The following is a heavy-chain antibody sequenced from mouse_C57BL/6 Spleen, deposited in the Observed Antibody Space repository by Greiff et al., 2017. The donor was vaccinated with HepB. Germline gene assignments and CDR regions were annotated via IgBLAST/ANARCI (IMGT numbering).Heavy chain of an antibody. CDR3: ARLDTTVVVPYYYAMDY. CDR1: GYTFTSYG. J-gene: IGHJ4*01. CDR2: IYPRSGNT. D-gene: IGHD1-1*01. V-gene: IGHV1-81*01. Sequence: VQLQQSGAELARPEASVKLSCKASGYTFTSYGISWVKQRTGQGLEWIGEIYPRSGNTYYNEKFKGKATLTADKSSSTAYMELRSLTSEDSAVYVCARLDTTVVVPYYYAMDYWGQGTSVTVSS.